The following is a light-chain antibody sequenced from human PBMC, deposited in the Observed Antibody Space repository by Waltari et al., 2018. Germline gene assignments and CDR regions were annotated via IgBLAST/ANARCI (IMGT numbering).Light chain of an antibody. Sequence: QSALTQPASVSRSPGQSITIPCTGTSSDVGGYNYVFWYQQHPGKAPKLMIYDVSNRPSGVSNRFSGSKSGNTASRTISGLQAEDEADYYCSSYISSSTLELFGGGTSLTVL. V-gene: IGLV2-14*03. CDR3: SSYISSSTLEL. J-gene: IGLJ2*01. CDR2: DVS. CDR1: SSDVGGYNY.